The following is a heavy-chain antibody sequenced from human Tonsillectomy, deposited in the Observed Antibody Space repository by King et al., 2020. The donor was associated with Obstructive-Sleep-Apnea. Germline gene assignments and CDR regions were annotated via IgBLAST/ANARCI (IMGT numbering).Heavy chain of an antibody. D-gene: IGHD1-1*01. J-gene: IGHJ4*02. CDR1: GFTFSAYG. Sequence: VQLVESGGGVVQPGRSLRLSCAASGFTFSAYGMHWVRQAPGKGLEWGALFSYDGSNKYYADSVKGRFTISRDNSKNTLYLQMNSLRVADTAVSYCAKDCREHWTLVYWGQGTLVTVSS. CDR3: AKDCREHWTLVY. V-gene: IGHV3-30*18. CDR2: FSYDGSNK.